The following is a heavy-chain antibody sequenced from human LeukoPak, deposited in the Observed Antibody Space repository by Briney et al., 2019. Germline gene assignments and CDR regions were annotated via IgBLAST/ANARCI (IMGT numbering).Heavy chain of an antibody. Sequence: SETLSLTCTVSGGSISSYYWSWIRQPPGKGLEWIGYIYYSGSTNYNPSLKSRVTISVDTSKNQFSLKLSSVTAADTAVYYCARSTYSSGYYYWGQGTLVTVSS. CDR2: IYYSGST. J-gene: IGHJ4*02. D-gene: IGHD3-22*01. CDR3: ARSTYSSGYYY. V-gene: IGHV4-59*12. CDR1: GGSISSYY.